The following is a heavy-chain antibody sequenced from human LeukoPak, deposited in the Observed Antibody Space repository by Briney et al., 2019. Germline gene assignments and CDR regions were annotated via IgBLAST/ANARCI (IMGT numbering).Heavy chain of an antibody. J-gene: IGHJ5*02. CDR3: ASRPWSGYFNWFDP. V-gene: IGHV1-69*13. D-gene: IGHD3-3*01. CDR2: IIPIFGTA. Sequence: SVKLSCKASGGTFSSYAISWVRQAPGQGLEWMGGIIPIFGTANYAQKFQGRVTITADESTSTAYMELSSLRSEDTAVYYCASRPWSGYFNWFDPWGQGTLVTVSS. CDR1: GGTFSSYA.